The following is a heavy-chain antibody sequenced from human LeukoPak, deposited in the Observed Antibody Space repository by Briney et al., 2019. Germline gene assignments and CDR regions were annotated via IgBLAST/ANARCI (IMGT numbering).Heavy chain of an antibody. J-gene: IGHJ4*02. Sequence: SETLSLTCTVSGGSINGYYWSWIRQSPGKGLEGIGEIKHSGSTNYNPSLKSRVTISVDTSKNQFSLKLSSVTAADTAVYYCARRSSSGWSFDYWGQGTLVTVSS. CDR3: ARRSSSGWSFDY. D-gene: IGHD6-19*01. CDR1: GGSINGYY. V-gene: IGHV4-34*01. CDR2: IKHSGST.